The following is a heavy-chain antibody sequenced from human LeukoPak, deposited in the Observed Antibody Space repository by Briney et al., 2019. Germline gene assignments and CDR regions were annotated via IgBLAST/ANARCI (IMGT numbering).Heavy chain of an antibody. Sequence: ASVKVSCKASGYTFTGYYMHWVRQAPGQGLECMGWINPNSVGTNYAQKFQGRVTMTRDTSISTAYMELSRLRSDDTAVYYCARDLGSHRIGFDPWGQGTLVTVSS. CDR2: INPNSVGT. CDR3: ARDLGSHRIGFDP. V-gene: IGHV1-2*02. CDR1: GYTFTGYY. J-gene: IGHJ5*02. D-gene: IGHD1-26*01.